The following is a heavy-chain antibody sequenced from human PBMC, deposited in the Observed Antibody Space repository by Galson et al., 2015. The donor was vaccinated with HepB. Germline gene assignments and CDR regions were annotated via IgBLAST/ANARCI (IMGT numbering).Heavy chain of an antibody. V-gene: IGHV3-21*01. CDR2: ISRTGKNI. CDR3: ARDFKLIVTGSGSPYYSGMDV. Sequence: SLRLSCAAFGFILTNHTMNWVRQAPGRGLEWVSSISRTGKNIYYADSVRGRFTISRDNAKNSLYLQMRSLRAEDTALYYCARDFKLIVTGSGSPYYSGMDVWGQGTTVTVSS. D-gene: IGHD2/OR15-2a*01. J-gene: IGHJ6*02. CDR1: GFILTNHT.